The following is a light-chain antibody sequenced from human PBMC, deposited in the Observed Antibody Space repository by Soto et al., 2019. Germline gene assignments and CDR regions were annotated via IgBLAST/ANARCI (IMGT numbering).Light chain of an antibody. CDR3: QQYGSAPYT. Sequence: EIVLTQSAGTLSLCPGERATLSCRASQSISSSYLAWYQRKPGQAPRLLIYGASSRATGIPDRFSGSGSGTDFTLTISRLEPEDFAVYYCQQYGSAPYTFGQGTQLEIK. J-gene: IGKJ2*01. CDR1: QSISSSY. CDR2: GAS. V-gene: IGKV3-20*01.